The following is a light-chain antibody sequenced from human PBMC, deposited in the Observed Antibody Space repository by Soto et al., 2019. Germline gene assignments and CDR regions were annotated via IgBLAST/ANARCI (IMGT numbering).Light chain of an antibody. CDR3: QQYGSSAWT. CDR1: QSVSSSY. V-gene: IGKV3-20*01. Sequence: EMVLTQSPGTLSLSPGERATLSCRASQSVSSSYLAWYQQKPGQAPRLLIYGASSRATGIPAMLSGSGSGTDLTLTISTLEPEGFAVYYCQQYGSSAWTFGQGTKVEI. CDR2: GAS. J-gene: IGKJ1*01.